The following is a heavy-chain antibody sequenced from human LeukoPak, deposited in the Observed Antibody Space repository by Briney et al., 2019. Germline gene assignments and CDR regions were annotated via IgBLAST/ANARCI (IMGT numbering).Heavy chain of an antibody. Sequence: GGSLRLSCAAYGFTFSSYSMNWVRQAPGKGLEWVSFISTSSSYIYYADSVKGRFTVSRDNAKNSLYLQMNSLRAEDTAVYYCARDPAAGTYYFDYWGQGTLVTVSS. J-gene: IGHJ4*02. V-gene: IGHV3-21*03. CDR1: GFTFSSYS. CDR3: ARDPAAGTYYFDY. D-gene: IGHD6-13*01. CDR2: ISTSSSYI.